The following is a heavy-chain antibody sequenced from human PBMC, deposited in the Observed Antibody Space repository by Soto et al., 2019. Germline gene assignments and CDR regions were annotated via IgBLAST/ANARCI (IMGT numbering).Heavy chain of an antibody. CDR2: ISASGGTT. CDR3: AKDRGGSGWRFDY. Sequence: EVQLVESGGGLVKPGGSLRLSCAASGFTFGSYAMSWVRQAPGKGLEWVSAISASGGTTYYADSVKGRLTISRDNSKNTLYLQMNSLRAEDTAVYYCAKDRGGSGWRFDYWGQGTLVTVSS. V-gene: IGHV3-23*04. D-gene: IGHD6-19*01. J-gene: IGHJ4*02. CDR1: GFTFGSYA.